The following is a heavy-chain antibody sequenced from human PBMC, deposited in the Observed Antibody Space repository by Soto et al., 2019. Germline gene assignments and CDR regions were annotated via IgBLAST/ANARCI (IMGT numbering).Heavy chain of an antibody. CDR1: GGSIRNVY. CDR3: ARAHAPTLPFDY. D-gene: IGHD2-15*01. Sequence: QVQLQESGPGLVKPSETLSLTCTVSGGSIRNVYWSWIRQPPGKGLEWIGFIFHSGNTKYNPSLKSRVTISIDTSKNQFSLSLNSVTAADTAAYFCARAHAPTLPFDYWGQGTLVTVSS. J-gene: IGHJ4*02. CDR2: IFHSGNT. V-gene: IGHV4-59*01.